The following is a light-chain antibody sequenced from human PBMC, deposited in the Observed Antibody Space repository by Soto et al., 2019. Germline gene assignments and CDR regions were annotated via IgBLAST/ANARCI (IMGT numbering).Light chain of an antibody. CDR1: QGISTF. J-gene: IGKJ1*01. Sequence: DIQMTQSPSSLSASVGDRVTITCRASQGISTFLAWYQQKPGKVPKLLIYGSSTLQSGVPSRFSGSGSGTEFTLPISSLQPEEVSNYFRQKDGRDPRTFGQGTKVEIK. V-gene: IGKV1-27*01. CDR3: QKDGRDPRT. CDR2: GSS.